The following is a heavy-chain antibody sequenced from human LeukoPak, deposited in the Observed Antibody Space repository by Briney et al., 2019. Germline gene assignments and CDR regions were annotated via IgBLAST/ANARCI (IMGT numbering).Heavy chain of an antibody. Sequence: GGSLRLSCAASGFTVSSNYVSWVRQAPGKGLEWVSVIYGGGSTYYADSVKGRFTMSRDNSKDTLYLQMNSLRAEDTAVYYCASSSSWYSGLDYWGQGTLVTVSS. CDR3: ASSSSWYSGLDY. CDR2: IYGGGST. V-gene: IGHV3-53*01. CDR1: GFTVSSNY. D-gene: IGHD6-13*01. J-gene: IGHJ4*02.